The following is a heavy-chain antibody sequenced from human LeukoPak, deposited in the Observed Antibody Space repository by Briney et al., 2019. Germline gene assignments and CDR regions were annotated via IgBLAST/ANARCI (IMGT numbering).Heavy chain of an antibody. J-gene: IGHJ3*02. D-gene: IGHD6-19*01. CDR1: GFSFSDHY. CDR2: ISDTGSTI. CDR3: ATSLHQQWLELRPFDM. Sequence: PGGSLRLSCAASGFSFSDHYMTWIRQAPGKGLEWVSYISDTGSTIYYADSMKGRFTISRDNAKNSLYLQMSSLRAEDTAVYFCATSLHQQWLELRPFDMWGQGTMVSVSS. V-gene: IGHV3-11*01.